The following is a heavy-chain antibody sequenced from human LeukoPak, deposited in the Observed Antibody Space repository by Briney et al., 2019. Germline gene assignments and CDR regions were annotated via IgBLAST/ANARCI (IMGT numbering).Heavy chain of an antibody. D-gene: IGHD3-10*01. CDR2: ISYDGGNK. V-gene: IGHV3-30*18. J-gene: IGHJ4*02. CDR1: EFTFSDYG. Sequence: GGSLRLSCAASEFTFSDYGMHWVRQAPGKGLEWVALISYDGGNKFYADSVRDRFTISRDNSKNTLFLQMNSLRIEDTAVYYCAKVFEVRGARRPKDYWGQGTLVIVSS. CDR3: AKVFEVRGARRPKDY.